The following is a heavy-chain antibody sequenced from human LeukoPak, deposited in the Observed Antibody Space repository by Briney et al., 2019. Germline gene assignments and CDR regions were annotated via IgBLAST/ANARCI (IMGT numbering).Heavy chain of an antibody. J-gene: IGHJ4*02. V-gene: IGHV4-4*02. CDR2: IYHSGST. CDR3: ARGQKYRNGYTVTELGSGYFDY. CDR1: GGSISSSNW. D-gene: IGHD5-18*01. Sequence: SGTLSLTCAVSGGSISSSNWWSWVRQPPGEGLEWIGEIYHSGSTNYNPSLKSRVTISVDTSKNHFSLTLSSVTAADTAVYYCARGQKYRNGYTVTELGSGYFDYWGQGTLVTVSS.